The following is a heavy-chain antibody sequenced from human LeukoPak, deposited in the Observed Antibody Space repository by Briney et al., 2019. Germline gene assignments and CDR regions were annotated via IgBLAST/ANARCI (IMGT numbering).Heavy chain of an antibody. CDR1: GFTFSSYA. V-gene: IGHV3-23*01. J-gene: IGHJ6*04. CDR2: ISGSGGST. Sequence: GGSLRLSCAASGFTFSSYAMSWVRQAPGKGLEWVSAISGSGGSTYYADSAKGRFTISRDNSKNTLYLQMNSLRAEDTAVYYCAKNYGSGSWDPYYYYGMDVWGKGTTVTVSS. D-gene: IGHD3-10*01. CDR3: AKNYGSGSWDPYYYYGMDV.